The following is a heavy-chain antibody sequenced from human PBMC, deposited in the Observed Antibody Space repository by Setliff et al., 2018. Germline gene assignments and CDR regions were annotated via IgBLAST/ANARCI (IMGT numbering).Heavy chain of an antibody. V-gene: IGHV4-39*07. Sequence: PSETLSLTCTVSGGSVSSASHYWGWIRQPPGKGMEWIGSVYYSGYTYYNPSLQSRVTMSVDTSKNQFSLKLTSVTAADTAVYYCARVDFTMIQGVIGHWGQGTLVTVSS. CDR1: GGSVSSASHY. D-gene: IGHD3-10*01. CDR2: VYYSGYT. CDR3: ARVDFTMIQGVIGH. J-gene: IGHJ1*01.